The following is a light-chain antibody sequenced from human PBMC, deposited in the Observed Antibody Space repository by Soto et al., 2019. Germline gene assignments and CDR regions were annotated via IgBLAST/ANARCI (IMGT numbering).Light chain of an antibody. V-gene: IGLV2-14*01. Sequence: QSALTQPASLSGSPGQSITISCTGTSSDVGGYNYVSWYQQHPGKAPKLMIYDVSNRPSGVSNRVSGSKSGNTASLTISGLQAEDEADDYCSSYTSSSTIVVFGGGTQLTVL. CDR3: SSYTSSSTIVV. J-gene: IGLJ2*01. CDR1: SSDVGGYNY. CDR2: DVS.